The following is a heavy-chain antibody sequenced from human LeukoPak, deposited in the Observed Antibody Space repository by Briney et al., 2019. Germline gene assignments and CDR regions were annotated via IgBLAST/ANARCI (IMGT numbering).Heavy chain of an antibody. D-gene: IGHD3-10*01. CDR3: ARQSYGAFDI. J-gene: IGHJ3*02. CDR1: GGSTSSYY. V-gene: IGHV4-34*01. Sequence: MSSETLSLTCTVSGGSTSSYYWSWIRQPPGKGLEWIGEINHSGSTNYNPSLKSRVTISVDTSKNQFSLKLSSVTAADTTLYYCARQSYGAFDIWGPGTMVTVSS. CDR2: INHSGST.